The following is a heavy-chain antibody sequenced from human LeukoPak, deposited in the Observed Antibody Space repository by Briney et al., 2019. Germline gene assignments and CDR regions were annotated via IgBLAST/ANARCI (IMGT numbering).Heavy chain of an antibody. CDR2: INHSGST. J-gene: IGHJ5*02. V-gene: IGHV4-34*01. D-gene: IGHD3-16*01. CDR3: ARGMGVWKS. CDR1: GGSFSGYY. Sequence: PSETLSLTCAVYGGSFSGYYWSWIRQPPGKWLEWIGEINHSGSTNYNPSLKSRVTISVDTSKNQFSLKLSSVTATATAVYYCARGMGVWKSWGQGTVVTVSS.